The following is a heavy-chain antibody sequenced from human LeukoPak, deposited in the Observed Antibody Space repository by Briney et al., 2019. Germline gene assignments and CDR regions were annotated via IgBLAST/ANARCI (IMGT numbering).Heavy chain of an antibody. V-gene: IGHV1-8*02. CDR2: MNPNSGNT. CDR1: GVIFSSYA. J-gene: IGHJ4*02. D-gene: IGHD6-19*01. CDR3: ARDRVGVGGNGWEN. Sequence: ASVKVSCKASGVIFSSYAITWVRQAPGQGLEWMGWMNPNSGNTGYVQKFQGRVIMTRDTSISTAYMELSSLTSEDTAVYFCARDRVGVGGNGWENWGQGTLVTVSS.